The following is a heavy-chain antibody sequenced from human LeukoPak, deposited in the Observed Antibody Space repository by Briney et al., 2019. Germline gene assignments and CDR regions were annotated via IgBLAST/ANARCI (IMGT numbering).Heavy chain of an antibody. Sequence: SETLSLTCSVSGGSISSYYWSWIRQPPGKGLEWIGYIYYSGSTTYNPSLKSRVTISLQTSKKQFSLKLSSVTAEDTAVYYCARSIVVAGIVSDYYYYAMDVWGQGTTVTVSS. D-gene: IGHD6-19*01. CDR1: GGSISSYY. J-gene: IGHJ6*02. CDR3: ARSIVVAGIVSDYYYYAMDV. V-gene: IGHV4-59*08. CDR2: IYYSGST.